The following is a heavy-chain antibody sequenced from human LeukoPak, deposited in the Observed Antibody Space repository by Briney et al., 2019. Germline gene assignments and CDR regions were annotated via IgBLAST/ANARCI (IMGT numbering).Heavy chain of an antibody. J-gene: IGHJ5*02. Sequence: PSETLSLTCAVYGGSFSGYHWSWIRQPPGKGLEWIGEINHSGSANYNPSLKSRVTISVDTSKNQFSLKLSSVTAADTAVYYCARVSQGFDPWGQGTLVTVSS. V-gene: IGHV4-34*01. CDR3: ARVSQGFDP. CDR1: GGSFSGYH. CDR2: INHSGSA.